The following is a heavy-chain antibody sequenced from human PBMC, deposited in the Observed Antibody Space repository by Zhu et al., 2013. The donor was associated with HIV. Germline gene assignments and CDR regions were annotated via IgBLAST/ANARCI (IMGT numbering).Heavy chain of an antibody. Sequence: QVQLVQSGAEVKKPGSSVKVSCKASGGTFSSYAISWVRQAPGQGLEWMGGIIPIFGTANYAQKFQGRVTITADESTSTAYMELSSLRSEDTAVYYCARDYYDSSGSKVYYFDYWGQGTLGHRLL. V-gene: IGHV1-69*12. D-gene: IGHD3-22*01. CDR3: ARDYYDSSGSKVYYFDY. J-gene: IGHJ4*02. CDR2: IIPIFGTA. CDR1: GGTFSSYA.